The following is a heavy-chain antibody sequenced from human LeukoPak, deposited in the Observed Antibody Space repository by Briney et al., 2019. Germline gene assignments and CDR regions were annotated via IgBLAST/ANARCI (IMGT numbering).Heavy chain of an antibody. Sequence: GRSLRLSCAASGFTFSSYAMHWVRQAPGKGLEWVAVISYDGSNKYYADSVKGRFTISRDNSKNTLYLQMNSLRAEDTAVYYCARARGSLWFGELFYYWGQGTLVTVSS. J-gene: IGHJ4*02. CDR3: ARARGSLWFGELFYY. CDR2: ISYDGSNK. D-gene: IGHD3-10*01. V-gene: IGHV3-30*04. CDR1: GFTFSSYA.